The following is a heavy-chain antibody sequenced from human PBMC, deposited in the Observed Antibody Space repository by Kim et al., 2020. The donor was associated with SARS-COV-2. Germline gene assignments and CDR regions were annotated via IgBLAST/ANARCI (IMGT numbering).Heavy chain of an antibody. J-gene: IGHJ3*02. D-gene: IGHD1-20*01. CDR1: GYTFTGYY. V-gene: IGHV1-2*06. Sequence: ASVKVSCKASGYTFTGYYMHWVRQAPGQGLEWMGRINPNSGGTNYAQKFQGRVTMTRDTSISTAYMELSRLRSDDTAVYYCARQKKGITGTRTAAFDIWGQGTMVTVSS. CDR2: INPNSGGT. CDR3: ARQKKGITGTRTAAFDI.